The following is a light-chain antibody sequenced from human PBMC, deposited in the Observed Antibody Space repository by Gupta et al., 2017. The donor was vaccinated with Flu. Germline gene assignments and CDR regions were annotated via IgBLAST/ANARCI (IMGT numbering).Light chain of an antibody. V-gene: IGKV3-20*01. J-gene: IGKJ2*01. Sequence: LSLSPGERATLSCRASQSVSDTYLAWYQQKPGQAPRLLIYGASRRATGIPDRFSGSGSGTDFTLTISGLEPEDFAMYYCQQYDTSPPCYTFGQGTNLEI. CDR1: QSVSDTY. CDR3: QQYDTSPPCYT. CDR2: GAS.